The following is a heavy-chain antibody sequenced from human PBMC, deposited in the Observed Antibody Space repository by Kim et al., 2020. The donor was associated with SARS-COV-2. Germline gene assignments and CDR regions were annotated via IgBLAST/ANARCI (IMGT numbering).Heavy chain of an antibody. D-gene: IGHD3-22*01. V-gene: IGHV1-69*06. J-gene: IGHJ4*02. Sequence: SVKVSCKASGGTFSSYAISWVRQAPGQGLEWMGGIIPIFGTANYAQKFQGRVTITADKSTSTAYMELSSLRSEDTAVYYCASATYYYDSSGYYGHYWGQGTLVTVSS. CDR3: ASATYYYDSSGYYGHY. CDR1: GGTFSSYA. CDR2: IIPIFGTA.